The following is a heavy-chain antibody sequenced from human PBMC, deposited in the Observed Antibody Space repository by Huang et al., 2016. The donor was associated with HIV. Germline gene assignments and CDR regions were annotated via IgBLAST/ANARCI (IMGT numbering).Heavy chain of an antibody. D-gene: IGHD2-8*01. Sequence: QVQLVESGGGVVQPGGSLRLSCAASGFMFSKYGMHWVRQAPGKGPEWVAFIRYDGGYKPSVKGRFTIARDNSKNTVYLQMNNLRPDDTAVYYCAKDGVYAPNFYYFYMDVWGKGTTVMVSS. CDR2: IRYDGGYK. V-gene: IGHV3-30*02. CDR3: AKDGVYAPNFYYFYMDV. CDR1: GFMFSKYG. J-gene: IGHJ6*03.